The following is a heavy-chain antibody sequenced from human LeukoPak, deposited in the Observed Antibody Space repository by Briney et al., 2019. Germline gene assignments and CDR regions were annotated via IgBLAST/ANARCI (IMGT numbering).Heavy chain of an antibody. CDR2: IYYSGST. V-gene: IGHV4-39*01. CDR1: GGSISSSSYY. Sequence: PSETLSLTCTVSGGSISSSSYYWGWIRQPPGKGLEWIGSIYYSGSTYYNPSLKSRVTISVDTSKNQFSLKLSSVTAADTAVYYCARSIAVAGIYYFDYWGQGTLVTVSS. D-gene: IGHD6-19*01. CDR3: ARSIAVAGIYYFDY. J-gene: IGHJ4*02.